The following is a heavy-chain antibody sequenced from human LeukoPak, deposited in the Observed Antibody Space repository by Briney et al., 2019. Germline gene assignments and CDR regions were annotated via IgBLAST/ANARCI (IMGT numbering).Heavy chain of an antibody. Sequence: ASVKVSCKASGYTFSSYGISWVRQAPGQGLEWVWWVSAYNGNTNYAQKLQSRVTMTTDTATSTAYMELRSLRSDDTAVYYCARDPYLGYSGSEGAFDIWGQGTMVTVSS. CDR3: ARDPYLGYSGSEGAFDI. CDR1: GYTFSSYG. J-gene: IGHJ3*02. CDR2: VSAYNGNT. V-gene: IGHV1-18*01. D-gene: IGHD1-26*01.